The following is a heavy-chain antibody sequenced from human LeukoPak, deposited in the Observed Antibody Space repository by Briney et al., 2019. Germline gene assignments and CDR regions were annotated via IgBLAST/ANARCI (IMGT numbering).Heavy chain of an antibody. Sequence: GRSLRLSCAASGFTFDDYAMHWVRQAPGKGLEWVSGISWNSGSIGYADSVKGRFTISRDNAKNSLYLQMNSLRAEDTALYYCAKELGIAAAGNTGAFDIWGQGTMVTVSS. CDR2: ISWNSGSI. D-gene: IGHD6-13*01. J-gene: IGHJ3*02. CDR3: AKELGIAAAGNTGAFDI. CDR1: GFTFDDYA. V-gene: IGHV3-9*01.